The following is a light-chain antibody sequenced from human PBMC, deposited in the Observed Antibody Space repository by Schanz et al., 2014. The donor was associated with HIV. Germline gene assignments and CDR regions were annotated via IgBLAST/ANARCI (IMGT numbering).Light chain of an antibody. CDR3: NSYTSSSTWV. Sequence: QFALTQPASVSGSPGQSITISCTGTSSDVGYYNYVSWYQQHPGKAPKLMIYDVSNRPSGVSNRFSGSKSGNTASLTISGLQADDEADYYCNSYTSSSTWVFGGGTKLTVL. J-gene: IGLJ3*02. CDR1: SSDVGYYNY. V-gene: IGLV2-14*03. CDR2: DVS.